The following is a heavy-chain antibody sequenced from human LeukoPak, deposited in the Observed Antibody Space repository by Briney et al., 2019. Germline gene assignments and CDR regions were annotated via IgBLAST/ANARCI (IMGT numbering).Heavy chain of an antibody. CDR3: ATLKPAAMALIFDY. CDR2: LSDTGGNS. CDR1: GFTFSTYG. V-gene: IGHV3-23*01. Sequence: GGSLRLSCAASGFTFSTYGMIWVRQAPGKGLEWVSSLSDTGGNSYYADSVKGRFTISRDNSKNTLYLQMNSLRAEDTAVYYCATLKPAAMALIFDYWGQGTLVTVSS. J-gene: IGHJ4*02. D-gene: IGHD2-2*01.